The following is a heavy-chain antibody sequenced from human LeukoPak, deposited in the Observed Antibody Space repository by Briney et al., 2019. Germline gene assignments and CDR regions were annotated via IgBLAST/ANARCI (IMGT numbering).Heavy chain of an antibody. CDR3: ARGRYSSGPFDY. J-gene: IGHJ4*02. Sequence: SETLSLTCAVYGGSFSGYYWSWIRQPPGKGLEWIGEINHSGSTNYNPSLKRRVTISVDTSKNQFSLKLSSVTAADTAVYYCARGRYSSGPFDYWGQGTLVTVSS. D-gene: IGHD6-19*01. CDR2: INHSGST. CDR1: GGSFSGYY. V-gene: IGHV4-34*01.